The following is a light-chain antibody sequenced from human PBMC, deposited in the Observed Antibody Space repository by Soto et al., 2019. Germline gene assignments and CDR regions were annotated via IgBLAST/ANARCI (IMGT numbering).Light chain of an antibody. V-gene: IGLV2-14*01. CDR1: NSDVGGYEY. Sequence: QSALAQPASVSGSPGQSITISCTGSNSDVGGYEYVSWYQQHPGKAPKLIIFEVSHRPSGISLRFSGSKSGNTASLTISGLQAEDEADYYCLSYTSTSTLVFGGGTKVTVL. CDR2: EVS. CDR3: LSYTSTSTLV. J-gene: IGLJ2*01.